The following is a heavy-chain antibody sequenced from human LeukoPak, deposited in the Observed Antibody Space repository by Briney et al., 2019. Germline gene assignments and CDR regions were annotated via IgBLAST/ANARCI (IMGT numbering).Heavy chain of an antibody. Sequence: PGGSLRLSCALSGCTFSSHWMSWVRQAPGKGLEWVANIKQDGSETYYVDSVKGRFTISRDNAKNSLFLQMNSLRAEDTAVYYCARDGEMPTIYFDYWGQGTPVTVSS. CDR1: GCTFSSHW. D-gene: IGHD5-24*01. J-gene: IGHJ4*02. V-gene: IGHV3-7*01. CDR3: ARDGEMPTIYFDY. CDR2: IKQDGSET.